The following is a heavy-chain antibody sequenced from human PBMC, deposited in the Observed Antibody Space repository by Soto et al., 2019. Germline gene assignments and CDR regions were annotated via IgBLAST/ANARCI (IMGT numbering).Heavy chain of an antibody. D-gene: IGHD7-27*01. CDR2: ISVSGGST. V-gene: IGHV3-23*01. J-gene: IGHJ4*02. CDR1: GFTFSIFA. CDR3: AKEVSLGSTVDLGY. Sequence: AGGSLRLSCAASGFTFSIFAMSWVRQSPGKGLEWVSTISVSGGSTYYADAVKGRFSISRDNSMGTLYLQMKSLRVEDTAIYYCAKEVSLGSTVDLGYWGQGTPVTVSS.